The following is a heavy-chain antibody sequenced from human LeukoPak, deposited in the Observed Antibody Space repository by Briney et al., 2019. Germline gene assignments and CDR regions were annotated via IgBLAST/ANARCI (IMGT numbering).Heavy chain of an antibody. V-gene: IGHV3-30*18. CDR2: ISYDGSNK. CDR1: GFTFSSYG. CDR3: AKVSGSYNGDDFDY. J-gene: IGHJ4*02. D-gene: IGHD1-26*01. Sequence: GGFLRLSCAASGFTFSSYGMHWVRQAPGKGLEWVAVISYDGSNKYYADSVKGRFTISRDNSKNTLYLQMNSLRAEDTAVYYCAKVSGSYNGDDFDYWGQGTLVTVSS.